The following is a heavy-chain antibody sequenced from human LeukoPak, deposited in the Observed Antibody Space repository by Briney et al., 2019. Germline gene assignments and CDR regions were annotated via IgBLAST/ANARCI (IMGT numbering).Heavy chain of an antibody. V-gene: IGHV5-51*01. J-gene: IGHJ3*02. CDR2: IYPGDSDT. D-gene: IGHD2-15*01. CDR3: ARRGVDSGYCSGGSCLNAFDI. CDR1: GYSFTSYW. Sequence: KHGESLKISCKGSGYSFTSYWIGWVRQMPGKGLEWMGIIYPGDSDTRYSPSFQGQVTISADKSISTAYLQWSSLKASDTAMYYCARRGVDSGYCSGGSCLNAFDIWGQGTMVTVSS.